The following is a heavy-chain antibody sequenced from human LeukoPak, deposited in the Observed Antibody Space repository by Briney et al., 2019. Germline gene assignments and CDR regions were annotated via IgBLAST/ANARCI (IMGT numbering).Heavy chain of an antibody. J-gene: IGHJ4*02. CDR3: AGSSGWYVHSFDY. CDR1: GGTFSSYA. Sequence: GASVKVSCKASGGTFSSYAISWVRQAPGQGLEWMGRIIPILGIANYAQKFQGRVTITADKSTSTAYMELSSLRSEDTAVYYCAGSSGWYVHSFDYWGQGTLVTVSS. V-gene: IGHV1-69*04. CDR2: IIPILGIA. D-gene: IGHD6-19*01.